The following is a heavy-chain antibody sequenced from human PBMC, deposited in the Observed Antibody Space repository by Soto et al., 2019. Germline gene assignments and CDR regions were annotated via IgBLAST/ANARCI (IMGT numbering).Heavy chain of an antibody. CDR2: IFYIGST. J-gene: IGHJ4*02. D-gene: IGHD3-10*01. Sequence: PSETLSLTCTVSGGSISSYYWGWIRQPPGKGLEWIGNIFYIGSTYYNPSLKSRVTISVDTSKNQFSLKVPSVTAADTAVYFCASRSLLWFGDPAYYFDYWGQGTLVTVSS. CDR3: ASRSLLWFGDPAYYFDY. V-gene: IGHV4-39*01. CDR1: GGSISSYY.